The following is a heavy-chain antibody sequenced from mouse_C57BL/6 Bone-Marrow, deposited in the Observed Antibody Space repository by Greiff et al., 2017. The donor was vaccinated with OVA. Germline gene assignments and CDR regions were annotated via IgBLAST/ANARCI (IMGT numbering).Heavy chain of an antibody. J-gene: IGHJ2*01. CDR3: TRWGITVVAPFVY. CDR2: IDPETGGT. Sequence: VQLQQSGAELVRPGASVTLSCKASGYTFTDYEMHWVKQTPVHGLEWIGAIDPETGGTAYNQKFKGKAILTADKSSSTAYMELRSLTSEDSASYYCTRWGITVVAPFVYWGQGTTLTVSS. V-gene: IGHV1-15*01. CDR1: GYTFTDYE. D-gene: IGHD1-1*01.